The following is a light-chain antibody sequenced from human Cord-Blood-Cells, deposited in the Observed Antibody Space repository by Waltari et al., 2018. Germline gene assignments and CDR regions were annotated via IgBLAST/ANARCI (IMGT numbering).Light chain of an antibody. J-gene: IGKJ1*01. Sequence: EIVMTQSPATLSVSPGERATLSCRASQSVSSNLAWYQQKPDQAPRLLIYGASTRATGIPARFSGSGSGTEFTLTISSLQSEDFAVYYCQQYNNWPWTLGQGTKVEIK. CDR2: GAS. CDR3: QQYNNWPWT. CDR1: QSVSSN. V-gene: IGKV3-15*01.